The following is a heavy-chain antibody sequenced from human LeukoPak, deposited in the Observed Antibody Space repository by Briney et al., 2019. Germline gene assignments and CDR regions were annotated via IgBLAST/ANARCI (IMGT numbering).Heavy chain of an antibody. CDR2: IIPIFGTA. J-gene: IGHJ6*02. CDR3: ARSRHSSFTSNYYGMDV. D-gene: IGHD6-6*01. V-gene: IGHV1-69*01. CDR1: GGTFSSYA. Sequence: PKASVKVSCKASGGTFSSYAISWVRQAPGQGLEWMGGIIPIFGTANYAQKFQGRVTITADESTSTAYMELSSLRSEDTAVYYCARSRHSSFTSNYYGMDVWGQGTTVTVSS.